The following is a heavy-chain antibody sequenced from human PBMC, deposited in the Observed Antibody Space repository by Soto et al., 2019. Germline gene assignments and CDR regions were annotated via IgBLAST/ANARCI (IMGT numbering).Heavy chain of an antibody. CDR2: IYYSGST. CDR1: GGSISSYY. V-gene: IGHV4-59*01. D-gene: IGHD2-15*01. Sequence: ASETLSLTCTVSGGSISSYYWSWIRQPPGKGLEWIGYIYYSGSTNYNPSLKSRVTISVDTSKNQFSLKLSSVTAADTAVYYCARVIVAATNWFDPWGQGTLVTVSS. CDR3: ARVIVAATNWFDP. J-gene: IGHJ5*02.